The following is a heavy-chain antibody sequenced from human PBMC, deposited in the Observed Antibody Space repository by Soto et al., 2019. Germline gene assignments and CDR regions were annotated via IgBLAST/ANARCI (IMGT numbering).Heavy chain of an antibody. Sequence: GASVKVSCKASGYTFTSYGISWVRQAPGQGLEWMGWISAYNGNTNYAQKLQGRVTMTTDTSTSTAYMELRSLRSDDTAVYYCARDRYRSSWPSYKWFDPWGQGTLVTVSS. V-gene: IGHV1-18*01. CDR3: ARDRYRSSWPSYKWFDP. CDR2: ISAYNGNT. CDR1: GYTFTSYG. J-gene: IGHJ5*02. D-gene: IGHD6-13*01.